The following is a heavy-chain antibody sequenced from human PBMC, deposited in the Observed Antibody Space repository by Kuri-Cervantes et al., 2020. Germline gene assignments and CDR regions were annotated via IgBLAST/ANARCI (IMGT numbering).Heavy chain of an antibody. CDR2: IIPILGTA. J-gene: IGHJ3*02. CDR3: ARVRMTTVTPDDAFDI. Sequence: SVKVSCKASGYTFTGYYLHWVRQAPGQGLEWMGGIIPILGTANYAQKFQGRVTITADESTSTAYMELSSLRSEDTAVYYCARVRMTTVTPDDAFDIWGQGTMVTVSS. V-gene: IGHV1-69*13. CDR1: GYTFTGYY. D-gene: IGHD4-17*01.